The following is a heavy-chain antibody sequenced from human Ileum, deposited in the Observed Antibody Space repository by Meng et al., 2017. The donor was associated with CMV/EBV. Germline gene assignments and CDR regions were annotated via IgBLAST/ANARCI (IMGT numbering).Heavy chain of an antibody. CDR1: GDTFTSYD. J-gene: IGHJ5*02. Sequence: ASVKVSCKASGDTFTSYDINWVRQATGQGLEWMGWMNPHSGNTGYAQKFQGRVTMTRNTSISTAYMELSSLRSEDTAVYYCARGRKRTIFGVVISRDNWFDPWGQGTLVTVSS. V-gene: IGHV1-8*01. CDR2: MNPHSGNT. D-gene: IGHD3-3*01. CDR3: ARGRKRTIFGVVISRDNWFDP.